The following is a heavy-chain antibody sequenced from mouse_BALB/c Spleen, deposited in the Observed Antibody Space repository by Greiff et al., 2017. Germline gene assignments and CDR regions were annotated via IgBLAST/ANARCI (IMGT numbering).Heavy chain of an antibody. CDR3: ARPRYGDYFDY. J-gene: IGHJ2*01. CDR2: INPDSSTI. CDR1: GFDFSRYW. D-gene: IGHD1-1*01. Sequence: AASGFDFSRYWMSWVRQAPGKGLEWIGGINPDSSTINYTPSLKDKFIISRDNAKNTLYLQMSKVRSEDTALYYCARPRYGDYFDYWGQGTTLTVSS. V-gene: IGHV4-1*02.